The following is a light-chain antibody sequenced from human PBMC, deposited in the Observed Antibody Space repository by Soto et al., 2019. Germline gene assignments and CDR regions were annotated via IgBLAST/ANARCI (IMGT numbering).Light chain of an antibody. CDR2: GVN. CDR1: SSDVGGYNY. J-gene: IGLJ2*01. CDR3: SSYTSSSTYVL. Sequence: QSALTQPASVSGSPGQSITVSCTGTSSDVGGYNYVSWYQQHPGKAPKLMIYGVNNRPSGVSNRFSGSKSGNTASLTISGLQAEDEAEYYCSSYTSSSTYVLFGGGTQLTVL. V-gene: IGLV2-14*01.